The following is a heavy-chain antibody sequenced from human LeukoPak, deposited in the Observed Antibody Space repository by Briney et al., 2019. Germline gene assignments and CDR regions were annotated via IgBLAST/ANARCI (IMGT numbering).Heavy chain of an antibody. CDR3: ARSREAAAAHFEY. V-gene: IGHV1-3*01. J-gene: IGHJ4*02. D-gene: IGHD6-13*01. Sequence: GASVKVSCKASGYTFTSYAMHWVRQAPGQRLEWMGWINAGNGNTKYSQKFQGRVTITRDTSASTAYMELSSLRSEDTAVYYCARSREAAAAHFEYWGQGTLVTVSS. CDR2: INAGNGNT. CDR1: GYTFTSYA.